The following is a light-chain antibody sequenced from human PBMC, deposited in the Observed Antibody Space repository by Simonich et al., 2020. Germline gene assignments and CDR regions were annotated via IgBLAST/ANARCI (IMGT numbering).Light chain of an antibody. CDR3: SSYTSSSTWV. CDR1: SSDVGGYNY. J-gene: IGLJ3*02. CDR2: DVS. V-gene: IGLV2-14*01. Sequence: QSALTQPASVSGSPGQSITISCTGTSSDVGGYNYVTWYQQHPGKAPILMIYDVSKRPSGVSKRFSGSKSGNTASLTISGLQAEDEADYYCSSYTSSSTWVFGGGTKLTVL.